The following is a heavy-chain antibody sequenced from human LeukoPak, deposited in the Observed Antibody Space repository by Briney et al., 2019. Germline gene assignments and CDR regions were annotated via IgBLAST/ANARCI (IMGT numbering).Heavy chain of an antibody. V-gene: IGHV1-2*02. Sequence: ASVKVSCKASGYTFTGYYMHWVRQAPGQGLEWMGWINPNSGGRNYAQKFQGRVTMTRDTSISTAYMELSRLRSDDTAVYYCARDMVQGVYDSFDIWGQGTMVTVSS. D-gene: IGHD3-10*01. CDR2: INPNSGGR. CDR3: ARDMVQGVYDSFDI. J-gene: IGHJ3*02. CDR1: GYTFTGYY.